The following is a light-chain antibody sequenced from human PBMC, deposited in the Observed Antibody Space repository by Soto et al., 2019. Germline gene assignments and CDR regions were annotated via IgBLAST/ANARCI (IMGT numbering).Light chain of an antibody. J-gene: IGKJ3*01. V-gene: IGKV1-39*01. CDR2: ATS. Sequence: DIQLTQSPSAIAPSVCARLSIGCRASQSIATYLTWYQQKPGKAPKVMIYATSTLQSGVPSRFSGSGSGIDFTLTSSALQPEDFATYYCQQNHSLPLSFGPGTKVDIK. CDR1: QSIATY. CDR3: QQNHSLPLS.